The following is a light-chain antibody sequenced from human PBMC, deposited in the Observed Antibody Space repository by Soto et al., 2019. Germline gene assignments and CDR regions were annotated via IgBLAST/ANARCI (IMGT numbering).Light chain of an antibody. CDR1: QSIRGN. CDR3: QQYNTWPLT. CDR2: DAF. Sequence: ETVMTQSPATLSVSPGERPTLSCRASQSIRGNLACYQQKPGQAPRLLIYDAFIRATGNPARFSGSGSGTDFTLSISSLQSEDFAVYYCQQYNTWPLTFGSGTKVDIK. V-gene: IGKV3-15*01. J-gene: IGKJ3*01.